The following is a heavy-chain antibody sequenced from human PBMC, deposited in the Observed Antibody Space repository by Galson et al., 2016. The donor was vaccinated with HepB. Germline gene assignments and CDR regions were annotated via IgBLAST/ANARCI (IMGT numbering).Heavy chain of an antibody. J-gene: IGHJ6*02. CDR3: ARVRQTAHYQYYAMDV. CDR2: ISHSGDT. V-gene: IGHV4-34*01. Sequence: ETLSLTCAAYGGSFSDYSWSWIRQAPGKGLEWIGEISHSGDTNYNWSLKSRVTMSVDRSRRQFSLKLTSVTAADTAVYFCARVRQTAHYQYYAMDVWGQGTPVVVSS. CDR1: GGSFSDYS. D-gene: IGHD3-10*01.